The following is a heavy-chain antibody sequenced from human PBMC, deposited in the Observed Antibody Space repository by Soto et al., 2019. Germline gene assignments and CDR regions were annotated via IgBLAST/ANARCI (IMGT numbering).Heavy chain of an antibody. CDR3: AKFAANYRLFDASDI. V-gene: IGHV3-23*01. J-gene: IGHJ3*02. CDR1: GFTFSSYA. D-gene: IGHD4-4*01. CDR2: ISGSGGST. Sequence: PGGSLRLSCAGSGFTFSSYAMSWVRQAPGKGLEWVSAISGSGGSTYYADSVKGRFTISRDNSKNTLYLQMNSLRAEDTAVYYYAKFAANYRLFDASDIWRQGTMVTVS.